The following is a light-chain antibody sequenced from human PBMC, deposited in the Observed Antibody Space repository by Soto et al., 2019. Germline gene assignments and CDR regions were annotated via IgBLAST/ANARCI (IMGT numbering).Light chain of an antibody. CDR2: AAS. Sequence: DIQMTQSPSSLSASVGDRVTITCRASQSISTYLNWYQQKVGKAPKLLIYAASSLQRGVPSRFSGSGAGTDFTLTSSSLQHEDFATYYCQQSYSTPRTFGQGTKLEIK. J-gene: IGKJ2*02. CDR3: QQSYSTPRT. CDR1: QSISTY. V-gene: IGKV1-39*01.